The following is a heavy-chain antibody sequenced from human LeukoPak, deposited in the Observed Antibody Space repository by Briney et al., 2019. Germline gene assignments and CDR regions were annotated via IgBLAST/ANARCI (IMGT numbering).Heavy chain of an antibody. CDR3: ARPLGGYDFWSGYYDNWFDP. Sequence: SETLSLTCTVSAGSVTNGDYYWSWLRQPPGKALEWIGFVYYTGSTYYTPSLEGRATISVDTSKNQFSLKLSSVTAADTAVYYCARPLGGYDFWSGYYDNWFDPWGQGTLVTVSS. J-gene: IGHJ5*02. CDR2: VYYTGST. V-gene: IGHV4-61*08. CDR1: AGSVTNGDYY. D-gene: IGHD3-3*01.